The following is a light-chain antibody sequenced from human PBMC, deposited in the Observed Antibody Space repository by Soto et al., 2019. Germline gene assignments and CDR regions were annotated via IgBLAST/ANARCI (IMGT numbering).Light chain of an antibody. CDR3: QQSGSAPFT. J-gene: IGKJ4*01. Sequence: EIVLTQSPGTLSFSPGERATLSCRASQSVSSNNLAWYQQRPGQAPRVVIYGASTRATGIPERFSGSGSGKDFTLTISRLEPEDFAVYYSQQSGSAPFTSGPGTKVEIX. CDR1: QSVSSNN. CDR2: GAS. V-gene: IGKV3-20*01.